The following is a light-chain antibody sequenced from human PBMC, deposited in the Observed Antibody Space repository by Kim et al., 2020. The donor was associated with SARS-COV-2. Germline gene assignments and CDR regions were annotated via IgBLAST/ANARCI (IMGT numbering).Light chain of an antibody. CDR2: RNN. J-gene: IGLJ2*01. CDR1: TANIGSNY. V-gene: IGLV1-47*01. CDR3: AAWDDSLSGVV. Sequence: GQTVTISRAASTANIGSNYVYWYQQLPGTAPKLLIYRNNQRPSGVPDRFSGSKSGTSASLAISGLRSEDEADYYCAAWDDSLSGVVFGGGTQLTVL.